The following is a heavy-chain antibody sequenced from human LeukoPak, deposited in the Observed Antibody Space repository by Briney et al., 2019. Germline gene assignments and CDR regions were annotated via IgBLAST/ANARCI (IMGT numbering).Heavy chain of an antibody. D-gene: IGHD3-22*01. V-gene: IGHV3-7*01. CDR3: ARDYYDSSGYLDY. J-gene: IGHJ4*02. CDR2: IKQDGSEK. Sequence: PGGSLRLSCAASGLTFSSYWMSWVRQAPGKGLEWVANIKQDGSEKYYVDSVKGRFTISRDNAKNSLYLQMSSLRAEDTAVYYCARDYYDSSGYLDYWGQGTLVTVSS. CDR1: GLTFSSYW.